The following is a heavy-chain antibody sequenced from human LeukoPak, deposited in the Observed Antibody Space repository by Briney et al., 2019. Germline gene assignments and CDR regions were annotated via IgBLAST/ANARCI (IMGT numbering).Heavy chain of an antibody. V-gene: IGHV3-48*03. D-gene: IGHD3-9*01. CDR2: ISSSGSTI. Sequence: SGGSLRLSCAASGFTFSSYEMNWVRQAPGKGLEWVSYISSSGSTIYYADSVKGRFTISRDNAKNSLYLQMNSLRAEDTAVYYCARAKEASYDILTGYYPYYFDYWGQGTLVTVSS. CDR3: ARAKEASYDILTGYYPYYFDY. J-gene: IGHJ4*02. CDR1: GFTFSSYE.